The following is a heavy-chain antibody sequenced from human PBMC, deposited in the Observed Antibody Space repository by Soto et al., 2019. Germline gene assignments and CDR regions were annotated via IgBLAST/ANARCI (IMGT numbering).Heavy chain of an antibody. D-gene: IGHD3-10*01. J-gene: IGHJ4*02. CDR1: GASIRSSSYY. CDR2: IYYSGST. Sequence: QLQLQESGPGLVKPSETLSLTCAVSGASIRSSSYYWGWIRQPPGKGLEWIGSIYYSGSTYYNPSLKGRVTISVDPSRNQFSLKLTSVTAADTAVYYCASLPDWGSVNYWGQGILVTVSS. CDR3: ASLPDWGSVNY. V-gene: IGHV4-39*01.